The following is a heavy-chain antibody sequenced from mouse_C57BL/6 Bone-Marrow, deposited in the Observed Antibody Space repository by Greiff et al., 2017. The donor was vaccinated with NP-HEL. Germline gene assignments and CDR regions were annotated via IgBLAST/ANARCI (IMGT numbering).Heavy chain of an antibody. J-gene: IGHJ4*01. Sequence: DVMLVESGGGLVQPKGSLKLSCAASGFSFNTYAMNWVRQAPGKGLEWVARIRSKSNNYATSYADSVKDRFTISRDDSESMLYLQMNNLKTEDTAMYYCVRLGPGDYWGQGTSVTVSS. CDR2: IRSKSNNYAT. V-gene: IGHV10-1*01. CDR1: GFSFNTYA. CDR3: VRLGPGDY.